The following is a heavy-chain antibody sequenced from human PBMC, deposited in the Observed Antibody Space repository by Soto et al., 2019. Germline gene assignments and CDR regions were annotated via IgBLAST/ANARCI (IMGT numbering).Heavy chain of an antibody. CDR2: IYHSGST. CDR1: GGSISSGGFS. Sequence: SETLSLTCAVSGGSISSGGFSWSWIRQPPGKGLESIGYIYHSGSTYYNPSLKSRVTISVDTSKNQFSLKLSSVTAADTAVYFCARRPGLDIDAYYWGQG. CDR3: ARRPGLDIDAYY. J-gene: IGHJ4*02. V-gene: IGHV4-30-2*03. D-gene: IGHD3-10*01.